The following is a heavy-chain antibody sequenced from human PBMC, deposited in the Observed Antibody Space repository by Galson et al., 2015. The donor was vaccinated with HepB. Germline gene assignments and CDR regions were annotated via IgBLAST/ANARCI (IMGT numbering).Heavy chain of an antibody. D-gene: IGHD3-3*01. J-gene: IGHJ3*01. CDR1: GFSFSDYT. CDR2: ISETGRYT. Sequence: SLRLSCAASGFSFSDYTMNWVRQAPGKGLEWVSSISETGRYTYFADSLKGRLTVSRNNAENSLFLQVNSLRAEDTAVYFCARERRGVPTIYDAFDLWGHGTLVTVSS. V-gene: IGHV3-21*06. CDR3: ARERRGVPTIYDAFDL.